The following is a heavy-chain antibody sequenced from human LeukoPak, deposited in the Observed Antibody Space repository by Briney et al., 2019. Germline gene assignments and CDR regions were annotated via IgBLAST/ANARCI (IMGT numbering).Heavy chain of an antibody. J-gene: IGHJ3*01. Sequence: GGSLRLSCAGSGFSFSDHYIDWVRQAPGKGPEWIGRTRNKVNSDTTEYAASVKGRFSISRDDSKNSLFLQMNSPRPEDTAVYYCSKGYSGLLIYALDVWGQGTRVTVSS. CDR1: GFSFSDHY. V-gene: IGHV3-72*01. CDR3: SKGYSGLLIYALDV. D-gene: IGHD1-26*01. CDR2: TRNKVNSDTT.